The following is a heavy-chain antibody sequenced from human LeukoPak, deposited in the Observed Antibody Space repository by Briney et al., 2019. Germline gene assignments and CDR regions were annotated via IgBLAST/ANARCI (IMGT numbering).Heavy chain of an antibody. V-gene: IGHV4-34*01. CDR2: INHSGST. D-gene: IGHD6-6*01. J-gene: IGHJ4*02. CDR1: GGSFSGYY. CDR3: ARIGQHVPGGSDY. Sequence: KPSETLSLTCAVYGGSFSGYYWSWIRQPPGKGLEWIGEINHSGSTNYNPSLKSRVTISVDTSKNQFSLKLSSVTAADTAVYYCARIGQHVPGGSDYWGQGTLVTVSS.